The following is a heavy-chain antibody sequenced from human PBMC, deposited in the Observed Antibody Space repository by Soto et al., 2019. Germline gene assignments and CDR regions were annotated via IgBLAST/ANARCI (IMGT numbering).Heavy chain of an antibody. CDR3: ARGDGYNPFFSFDY. CDR1: GFTFSSYG. D-gene: IGHD5-12*01. Sequence: QVQRVESGGGVVQPGRSLRLSCAASGFTFSSYGMHWFRQAPGKGLEWVAVIWYDGSNKYYADSVKGRFTISRDNSKNTLYLQMNSLRAEDTAVYYCARGDGYNPFFSFDYWGQGTLVTVSS. CDR2: IWYDGSNK. J-gene: IGHJ4*02. V-gene: IGHV3-33*01.